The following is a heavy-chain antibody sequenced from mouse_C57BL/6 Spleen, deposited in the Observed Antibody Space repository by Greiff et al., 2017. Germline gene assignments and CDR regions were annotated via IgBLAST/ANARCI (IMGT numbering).Heavy chain of an antibody. Sequence: EVKLVESGEGFVKPGGSLKLSCAASGFTFSSYAMSWVRQTPEKRLEWVAYISSGGDYVYYADTVKGRFTISRDNARNTLYLQMSSLKSEVTAMYYCTRGDYGSRFDYWGQGTTLTVSS. CDR2: ISSGGDYV. D-gene: IGHD1-1*01. J-gene: IGHJ2*01. V-gene: IGHV5-9-1*02. CDR1: GFTFSSYA. CDR3: TRGDYGSRFDY.